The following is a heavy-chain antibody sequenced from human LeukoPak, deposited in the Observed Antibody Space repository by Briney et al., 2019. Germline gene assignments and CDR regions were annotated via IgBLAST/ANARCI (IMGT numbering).Heavy chain of an antibody. Sequence: GGSLRLSCAASGFTFSSNVMHWVRLAPGKGLEWVAVISCDGSNKYYADSVKGRFTISRDNSKNTLYLQMNSLRAEDTAVYYCARGIAEAYYFDYWGQGTLVTVSS. CDR3: ARGIAEAYYFDY. CDR1: GFTFSSNV. D-gene: IGHD6-13*01. J-gene: IGHJ4*02. CDR2: ISCDGSNK. V-gene: IGHV3-30-3*01.